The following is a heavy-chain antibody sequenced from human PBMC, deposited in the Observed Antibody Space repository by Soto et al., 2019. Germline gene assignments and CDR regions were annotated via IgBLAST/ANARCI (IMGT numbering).Heavy chain of an antibody. D-gene: IGHD3-10*01. CDR2: INPSGGSA. CDR1: GYTFTDYY. V-gene: IGHV1-46*01. CDR3: ARSGSFPTNWFDP. Sequence: GASVKVSCKASGYTFTDYYIHWVRQAPGQGLEWMGLINPSGGSASYAQKFQVRVTMTRDTSTSTVYMQLSSLRSEDTALYYCARSGSFPTNWFDPWGQGTLVTVSS. J-gene: IGHJ5*02.